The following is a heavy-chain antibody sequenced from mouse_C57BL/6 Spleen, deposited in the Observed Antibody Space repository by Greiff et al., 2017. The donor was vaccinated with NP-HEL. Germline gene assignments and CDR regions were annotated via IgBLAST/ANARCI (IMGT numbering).Heavy chain of an antibody. J-gene: IGHJ1*03. CDR2: INPSNGGT. CDR3: ARGGLLRYFDV. Sequence: QVHVKQSGTELVKPGASVKLSCKASGYTFTSYWMHWVKQRPGQGLEWIGNINPSNGGTNYNEKFKSKATLTVDKSSSTAYMQLSSLTSEDSAVYYCARGGLLRYFDVWGTGTTVTVSS. V-gene: IGHV1-53*01. CDR1: GYTFTSYW. D-gene: IGHD2-3*01.